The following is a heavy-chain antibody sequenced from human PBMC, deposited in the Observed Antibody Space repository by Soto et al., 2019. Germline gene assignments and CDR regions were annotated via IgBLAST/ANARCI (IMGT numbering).Heavy chain of an antibody. CDR3: ATGIAAAGPPFDY. D-gene: IGHD6-13*01. CDR1: GYSFTIYW. CDR2: IYPGDSAT. J-gene: IGHJ4*02. V-gene: IGHV5-51*01. Sequence: PGESLKISCKGSGYSFTIYWIGWVRQMPGKGLEWMGIIYPGDSATRYSPSFQGQVTIAADKSISTAYLQWSSLKASDTAMYYCATGIAAAGPPFDYWGPGTLVTVSS.